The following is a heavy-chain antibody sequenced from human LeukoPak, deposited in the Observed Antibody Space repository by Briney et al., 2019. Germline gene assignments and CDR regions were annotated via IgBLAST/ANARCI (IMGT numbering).Heavy chain of an antibody. CDR2: IYYSGTT. V-gene: IGHV4-39*01. D-gene: IGHD3-10*01. CDR1: GGSISSPNHD. Sequence: SETLSLTCSVSGGSISSPNHDWAWIRQPPGQGLEWIGSIYYSGTTYYNLSLKSRVTLSEDTSQNQFSLKLSSVTAADTAIYFCARSLGANTWVGSWFDPWGQGTLVTVSS. CDR3: ARSLGANTWVGSWFDP. J-gene: IGHJ5*02.